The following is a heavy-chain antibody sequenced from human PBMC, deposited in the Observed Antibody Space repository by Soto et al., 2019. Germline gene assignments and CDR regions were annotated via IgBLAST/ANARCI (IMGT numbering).Heavy chain of an antibody. V-gene: IGHV3-33*01. D-gene: IGHD3-10*01. Sequence: GGSLRLSCAASGFTFSSYGMHWVRQAPGKGLEWVAVIWYDGSNKYYADSVKGRFTISRDNSKNTLYLQMNSLRAEDTAVYYCARDNAQGFGPRGYYFDYWGQGTLVTVSS. J-gene: IGHJ4*02. CDR3: ARDNAQGFGPRGYYFDY. CDR2: IWYDGSNK. CDR1: GFTFSSYG.